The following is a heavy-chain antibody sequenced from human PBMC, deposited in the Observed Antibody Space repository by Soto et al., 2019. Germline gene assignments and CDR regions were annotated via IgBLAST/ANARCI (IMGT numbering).Heavy chain of an antibody. Sequence: QVQLQQWGAGLLKPSETLSLTCAVYGGSFSGYYRSWIRQPPGKGLEWIGEINHSGSTNYNPSLKSRVTISVDTSKNQFSLKLSSVTAADTAVYYCASRSRGWNVDYWGQGTLVTVSS. J-gene: IGHJ4*02. CDR2: INHSGST. V-gene: IGHV4-34*01. CDR1: GGSFSGYY. D-gene: IGHD1-1*01. CDR3: ASRSRGWNVDY.